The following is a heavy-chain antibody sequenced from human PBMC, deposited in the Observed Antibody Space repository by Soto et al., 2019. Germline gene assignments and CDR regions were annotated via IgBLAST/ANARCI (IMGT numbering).Heavy chain of an antibody. Sequence: QVQLQQWGAELLKPSETLSLTCAVYGGSLSGYYWSWIRQSPGKGLEWIGEINQSGSTNYNPSLKSRVTISEDTSKNQFSLKLNSVTAADTAVYYCARLYDILTGYYWFDPWGQGALVTVSS. CDR1: GGSLSGYY. CDR2: INQSGST. D-gene: IGHD3-9*01. V-gene: IGHV4-34*01. J-gene: IGHJ5*02. CDR3: ARLYDILTGYYWFDP.